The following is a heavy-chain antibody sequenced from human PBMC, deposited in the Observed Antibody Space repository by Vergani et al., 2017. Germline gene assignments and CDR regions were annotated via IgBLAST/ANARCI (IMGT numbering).Heavy chain of an antibody. CDR1: GYTLTELS. V-gene: IGHV1-24*01. Sequence: QVQLVQSGAEVKKPGASVKVSCKVSGYTLTELSMHWVRQAPGKGLEWMGGFDPEDGETIYAQKFQGRVTMTRDTSISTAYMELSRLRSDDTAVYYCARSAIVRATPGAFDIWGQGTMVTVSS. CDR3: ARSAIVRATPGAFDI. CDR2: FDPEDGET. D-gene: IGHD1-26*01. J-gene: IGHJ3*02.